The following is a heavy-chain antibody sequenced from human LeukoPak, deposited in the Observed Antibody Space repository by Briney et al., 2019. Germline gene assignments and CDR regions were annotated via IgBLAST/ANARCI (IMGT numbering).Heavy chain of an antibody. CDR1: GYSFTTYW. D-gene: IGHD3-10*01. CDR2: IDPSDSYT. J-gene: IGHJ4*02. V-gene: IGHV5-10-1*01. CDR3: ARQAVRDFDY. Sequence: GESLRISCKGSGYSFTTYWISWVRQMPGKGLEWMGRIDPSDSYTNYSPSFQGHATISADKSISTVYLQWSSLKASDTAMYYCARQAVRDFDYWGQGTLVTVSS.